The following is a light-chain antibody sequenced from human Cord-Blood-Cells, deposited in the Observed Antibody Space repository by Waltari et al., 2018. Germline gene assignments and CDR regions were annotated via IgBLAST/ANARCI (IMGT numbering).Light chain of an antibody. CDR2: AAS. Sequence: DIQMTQSPYSLSASVGDRVTITCRASQSISSYLNWYQQKPGKAPKRLIYAASSLQSGVPSRFSGSGSGTDFTLTISSLQPEDFVTYYCQQSYSTPFTFGPGTKVDIK. V-gene: IGKV1-39*01. CDR3: QQSYSTPFT. CDR1: QSISSY. J-gene: IGKJ3*01.